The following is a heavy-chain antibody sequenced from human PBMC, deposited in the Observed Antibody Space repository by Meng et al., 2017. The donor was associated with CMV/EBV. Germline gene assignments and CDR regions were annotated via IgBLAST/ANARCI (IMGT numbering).Heavy chain of an antibody. CDR2: IKQDESET. Sequence: GESLKISCAASGFTFSSYWTSWVRQAPGKGLEWVANIKQDESETYYVDSVKGRFTISRDNAKNSLYLQMNSLRAEDTAVYYCARDHTTWFDPWGQGTLVTVSS. J-gene: IGHJ5*02. D-gene: IGHD1-26*01. CDR3: ARDHTTWFDP. V-gene: IGHV3-7*01. CDR1: GFTFSSYW.